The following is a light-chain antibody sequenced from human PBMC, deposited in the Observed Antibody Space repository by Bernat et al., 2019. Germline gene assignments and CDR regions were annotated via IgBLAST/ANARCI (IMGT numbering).Light chain of an antibody. CDR3: CSCAGSYTHYV. J-gene: IGLJ1*01. Sequence: QSALTQPRSVSGSPGQSVTISCTGTSSDVGGYNYVSWYQHHPGKAPKLMIYDVTKRPSGVPDRFSGSKSGNTASLTISGLQAEHEADYYCCSCAGSYTHYVFGTGTKVTVL. CDR1: SSDVGGYNY. CDR2: DVT. V-gene: IGLV2-11*01.